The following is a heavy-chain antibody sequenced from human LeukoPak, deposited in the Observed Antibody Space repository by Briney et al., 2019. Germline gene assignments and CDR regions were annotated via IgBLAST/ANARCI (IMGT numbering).Heavy chain of an antibody. J-gene: IGHJ6*03. Sequence: GGSLRLSCAASGFTLSSYAMSWVRQAPGKGLEWVSAISVSGNTYHADSVKGRFTISRDSSKNSLYLQMNSLRAEDTAVYYCARGDYDILTDPMDVWGKGTTVTISS. CDR1: GFTLSSYA. CDR2: ISVSGNT. CDR3: ARGDYDILTDPMDV. D-gene: IGHD3-9*01. V-gene: IGHV3-23*01.